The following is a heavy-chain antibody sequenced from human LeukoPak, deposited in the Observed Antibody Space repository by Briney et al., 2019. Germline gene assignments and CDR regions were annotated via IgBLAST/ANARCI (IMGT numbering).Heavy chain of an antibody. Sequence: GGSLRLSCAASGFTFSDYYMSWIRQAPGKGLEWVSAISGSGGSTYYADSVKGRFTISRDNSKNTLYLQMNSLRAEDTAVYYCAKNYGGVDYWGQGTLVTVSS. CDR1: GFTFSDYY. V-gene: IGHV3-23*01. CDR2: ISGSGGST. J-gene: IGHJ4*02. D-gene: IGHD4-23*01. CDR3: AKNYGGVDY.